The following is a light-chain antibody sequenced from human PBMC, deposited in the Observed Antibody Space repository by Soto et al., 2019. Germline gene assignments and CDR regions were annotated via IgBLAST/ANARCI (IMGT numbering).Light chain of an antibody. V-gene: IGLV2-23*01. CDR3: CSYAGTDSPWV. CDR1: NSEVGSVNL. CDR2: EDT. J-gene: IGLJ3*02. Sequence: QSALTPPASVSGSPGQSITISCTATNSEVGSVNLVSWYQHHPGKAPKLLFYEDTRWPSGVPIRISASKSGNTASLTISGLQAEDEADYYCCSYAGTDSPWVFGGGTKLTVL.